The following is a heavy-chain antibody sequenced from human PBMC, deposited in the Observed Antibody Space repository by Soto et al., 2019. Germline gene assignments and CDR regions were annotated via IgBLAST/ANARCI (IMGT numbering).Heavy chain of an antibody. D-gene: IGHD6-13*01. V-gene: IGHV3-33*01. CDR2: IWYDGSNK. CDR3: ARDRVESSSWYFDY. CDR1: GFTFSSYG. Sequence: QVQLVESGGGVVQPGRSLRLSCAASGFTFSSYGMHWVRQAPGKGLEWVAVIWYDGSNKYYADSVKGRFTISRDNSKNTLYLQMNSLRAEDTAVYYCARDRVESSSWYFDYWGQGTLVTVSS. J-gene: IGHJ4*02.